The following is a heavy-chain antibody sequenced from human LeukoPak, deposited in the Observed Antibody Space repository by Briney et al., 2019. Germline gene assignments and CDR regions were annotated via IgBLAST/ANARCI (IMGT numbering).Heavy chain of an antibody. J-gene: IGHJ4*02. D-gene: IGHD6-13*01. Sequence: GGSLRLSCAASGFTFSNYVMHWVRQAPGKRLEWVAVISYDGSNKYYADSVKGRFTISRDNSKNTLYLQMNSLRAEDTAVYYCAQLSSWSSQVDYWGQGTLVTVSS. V-gene: IGHV3-30*03. CDR3: AQLSSWSSQVDY. CDR1: GFTFSNYV. CDR2: ISYDGSNK.